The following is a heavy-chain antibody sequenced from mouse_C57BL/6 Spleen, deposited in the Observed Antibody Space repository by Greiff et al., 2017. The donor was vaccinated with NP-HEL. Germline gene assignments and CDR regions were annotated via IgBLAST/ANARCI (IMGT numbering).Heavy chain of an antibody. J-gene: IGHJ1*03. CDR2: IYPGDGDT. CDR3: ARLGYYGSSYNWYFDV. D-gene: IGHD1-1*01. Sequence: QVQLKQSGAELVKPGASVKISCKASGYAFSSYWMNWVKQRPGKGLEWIGQIYPGDGDTNYNGKFKGKATLTADKSSSTAYMQLSSLTSEDSAVYFCARLGYYGSSYNWYFDVWGTGTTVTVSS. V-gene: IGHV1-80*01. CDR1: GYAFSSYW.